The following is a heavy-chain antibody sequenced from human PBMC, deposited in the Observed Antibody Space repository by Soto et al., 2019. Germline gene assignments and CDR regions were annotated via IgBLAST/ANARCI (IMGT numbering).Heavy chain of an antibody. V-gene: IGHV4-59*08. J-gene: IGHJ2*01. CDR3: AKQKGYRYGPTSRYFDR. Sequence: QVQLQESGPGLVKPSETLSLSCTVSGDSINGYYWSWIRQPPGKALEWIGYISYSGSTDYNPSLKSRVTISIATSNHQVSLKLTSVTAADTAVYYCAKQKGYRYGPTSRYFDRWGRGTLVTVSS. D-gene: IGHD5-18*01. CDR2: ISYSGST. CDR1: GDSINGYY.